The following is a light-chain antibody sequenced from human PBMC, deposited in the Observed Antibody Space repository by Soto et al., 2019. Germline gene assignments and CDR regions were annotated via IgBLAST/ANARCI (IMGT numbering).Light chain of an antibody. CDR3: QQYYSTPQT. J-gene: IGKJ2*01. V-gene: IGKV4-1*01. Sequence: DIVMTQSPDSLAVSLGERATINCKPSQSVLYSSNNKNYLAWYQQKPGQPPKLLIYWASTRESGVPDRFSGSGSGPDFTLTISSLQAEDVAVYYCQQYYSTPQTFGQGTKLEIK. CDR1: QSVLYSSNNKNY. CDR2: WAS.